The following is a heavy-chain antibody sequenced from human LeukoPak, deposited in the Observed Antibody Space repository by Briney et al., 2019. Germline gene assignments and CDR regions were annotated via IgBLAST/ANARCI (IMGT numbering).Heavy chain of an antibody. CDR3: ARDYADYVGYFFFDY. CDR2: INWNGGST. CDR1: GFTFDDYG. V-gene: IGHV3-20*01. J-gene: IGHJ4*02. D-gene: IGHD4-17*01. Sequence: GGSLRLSCAASGFTFDDYGMSWVRHAPGKGLEWGSGINWNGGSTVYADSVKGRFTISRDNAKNSLYLQMNSLRAEHTALYHCARDYADYVGYFFFDYWGQGTLVTVSS.